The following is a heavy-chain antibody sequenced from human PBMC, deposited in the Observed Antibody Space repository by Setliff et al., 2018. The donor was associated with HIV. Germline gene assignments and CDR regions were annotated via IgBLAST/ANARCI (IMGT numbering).Heavy chain of an antibody. J-gene: IGHJ4*02. CDR3: ARTRGESCTGGRCYERFDY. Sequence: ASVKVSCKASGYTFIDDYIYWVRQAPGQGLEWMGWINPNSGDTDYAQKFQDRVTVTRDTSINKAYRELSRLISDDTAVLYCARTRGESCTGGRCYERFDYWGQGTLVTVSS. CDR2: INPNSGDT. CDR1: GYTFIDDY. D-gene: IGHD2-15*01. V-gene: IGHV1-2*02.